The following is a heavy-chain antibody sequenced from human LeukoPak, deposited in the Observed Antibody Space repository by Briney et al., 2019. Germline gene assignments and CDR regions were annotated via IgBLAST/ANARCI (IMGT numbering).Heavy chain of an antibody. D-gene: IGHD2-15*01. CDR3: AKDKDSTNWYFDY. Sequence: GGSLRLSCAASGFTFSSHGMHWVRQAPGKGLEWVAFIRYDGTNKYYADSVKGRFTISRDNSKNTLYLQMNSLRAEDTAVYYCAKDKDSTNWYFDYWGQGTLVTVSS. CDR1: GFTFSSHG. V-gene: IGHV3-30*02. CDR2: IRYDGTNK. J-gene: IGHJ4*02.